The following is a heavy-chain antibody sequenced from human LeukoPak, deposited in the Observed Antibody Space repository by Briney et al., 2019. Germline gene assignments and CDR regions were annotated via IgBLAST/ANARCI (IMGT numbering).Heavy chain of an antibody. D-gene: IGHD3-9*01. CDR2: ISYDGSNK. J-gene: IGHJ6*02. V-gene: IGHV3-30*18. Sequence: GGSLRLSCAASGFTFSSYGMHWVRQAPGKGLEWVAVISYDGSNKYYADSVKGRFTISRDNSKNTLYLQMNSLRAEDTAVYYCAKEIRNYDILTGYLGYYGMDVWGQGTTVTVSS. CDR3: AKEIRNYDILTGYLGYYGMDV. CDR1: GFTFSSYG.